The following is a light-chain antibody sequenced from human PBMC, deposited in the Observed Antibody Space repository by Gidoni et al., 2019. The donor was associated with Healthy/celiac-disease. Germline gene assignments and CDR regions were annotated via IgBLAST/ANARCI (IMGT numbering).Light chain of an antibody. Sequence: EIAMTQSPGILSLSPGERAPLSCRASQSVSSSYLAWYQQKPGQAPRLLIYGASSRTPGIPDRFRGSGAGTDFTLTISRLEPEDFAVYYCQQYGSSPLTFGGGTKVEIK. J-gene: IGKJ4*01. CDR1: QSVSSSY. CDR2: GAS. CDR3: QQYGSSPLT. V-gene: IGKV3-20*01.